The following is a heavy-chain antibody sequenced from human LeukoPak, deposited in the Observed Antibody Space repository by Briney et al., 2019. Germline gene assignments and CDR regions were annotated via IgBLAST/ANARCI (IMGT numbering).Heavy chain of an antibody. CDR1: GITFSNYG. CDR3: AKDNKAYYEMGYMDV. D-gene: IGHD3-22*01. CDR2: IRFDGSNR. V-gene: IGHV3-30*02. J-gene: IGHJ6*03. Sequence: GGSLRLSCVASGITFSNYGMHWVRQAPGKGLEWVAFIRFDGSNRYYADSVKGRFTISRDTSKNTLYLQMNSLRPEDMALYYCAKDNKAYYEMGYMDVWGKGTTVTVSS.